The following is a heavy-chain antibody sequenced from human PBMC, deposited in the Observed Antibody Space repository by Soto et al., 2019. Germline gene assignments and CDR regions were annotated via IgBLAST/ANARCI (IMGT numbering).Heavy chain of an antibody. V-gene: IGHV3-30-3*01. CDR3: ARDGESGIGATIRPPGGMDV. J-gene: IGHJ6*02. CDR1: GFTFSSYA. D-gene: IGHD5-12*01. Sequence: QVQLVESGGGVVQPGRSLRLSCAASGFTFSSYAMHWVRQAPGKGLEWVAVISYDGSNKYYADSVKGRFTISRDNSKNTLYLQMNRVRAEDTAVYYCARDGESGIGATIRPPGGMDVWGQGTTVTVSS. CDR2: ISYDGSNK.